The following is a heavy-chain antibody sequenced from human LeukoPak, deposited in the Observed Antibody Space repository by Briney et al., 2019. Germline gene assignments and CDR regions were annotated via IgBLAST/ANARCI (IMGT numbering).Heavy chain of an antibody. J-gene: IGHJ6*02. Sequence: GGSLRLSCAASGFTVSSNYMSWVRQAPGKGMEWVSVIYSGGSTYYADSVKGRFTISRDNSKNTLYLQMNSLRAEDTAVYYCGITIFGSWGQGTTVTVSS. D-gene: IGHD3-3*01. V-gene: IGHV3-66*01. CDR3: GITIFGS. CDR2: IYSGGST. CDR1: GFTVSSNY.